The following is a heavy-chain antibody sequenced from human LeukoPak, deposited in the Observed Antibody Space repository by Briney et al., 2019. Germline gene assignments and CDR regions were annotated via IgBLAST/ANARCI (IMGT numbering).Heavy chain of an antibody. V-gene: IGHV3-21*01. Sequence: GGSLRLSCAASGFTFNSYSMNWVRQAPGKGLEWVSSISSSRSYILYADSVKGRFTISRDNAKNSLYLQMNSLRAEDTAVYYCARGVVGATWRFDYWGQGTLVTVSS. CDR2: ISSSRSYI. J-gene: IGHJ4*02. CDR1: GFTFNSYS. CDR3: ARGVVGATWRFDY. D-gene: IGHD1-26*01.